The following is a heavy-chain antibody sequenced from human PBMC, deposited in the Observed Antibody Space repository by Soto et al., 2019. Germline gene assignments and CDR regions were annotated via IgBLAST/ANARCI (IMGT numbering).Heavy chain of an antibody. CDR2: IYYSGST. CDR1: GGSVSSGSYY. CDR3: ARVFSDSSGYYRPEYDY. D-gene: IGHD3-22*01. J-gene: IGHJ4*02. V-gene: IGHV4-61*01. Sequence: LETLSLTCTVSGGSVSSGSYYWSWIRQPPGKGLEWIGYIYYSGSTNYNPSLKSRVTISVDTSKNQFSLKLSSVTAADTAVYYCARVFSDSSGYYRPEYDYWGQGTLVTVSS.